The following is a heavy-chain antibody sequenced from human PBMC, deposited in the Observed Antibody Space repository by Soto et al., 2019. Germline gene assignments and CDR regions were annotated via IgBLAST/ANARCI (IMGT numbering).Heavy chain of an antibody. V-gene: IGHV4-61*01. D-gene: IGHD3-9*01. CDR1: GGSVSSSSYY. J-gene: IGHJ4*02. CDR2: TYYSGST. CDR3: ARGYDIVMY. Sequence: QVQLQESGPGLVKPSETLSLTCTVSGGSVSSSSYYWSWIRQPPGKGLEWIGYTYYSGSTNYNPSLKSRVTISLDTSKNQFSLKVRSVTAADTAVYYCARGYDIVMYWGRGTLVTVSS.